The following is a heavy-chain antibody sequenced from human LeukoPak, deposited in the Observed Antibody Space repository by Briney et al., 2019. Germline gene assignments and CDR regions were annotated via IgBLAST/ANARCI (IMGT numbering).Heavy chain of an antibody. Sequence: PGGSLRLSCAASGLTFRAYGMNWVRQAPGKGLEWISFVSASGFTVHYGDSVKGRFTISRDNAKNSLYLQMDSLREDDTALYYCARDYDYGGNSAFDIWGQGAMVTVSS. CDR3: ARDYDYGGNSAFDI. V-gene: IGHV3-48*02. CDR1: GLTFRAYG. CDR2: VSASGFTV. J-gene: IGHJ3*02. D-gene: IGHD4-23*01.